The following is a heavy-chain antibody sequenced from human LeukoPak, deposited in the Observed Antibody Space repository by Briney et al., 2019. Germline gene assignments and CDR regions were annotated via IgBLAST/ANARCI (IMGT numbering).Heavy chain of an antibody. V-gene: IGHV3-30*02. J-gene: IGHJ4*02. Sequence: PGGSLRLSCAASGFTFSSYGMHWVRQAPGKGLEWVAFIRYDGSNKYYADSVKGRFTISRDNSKNTLYLQMNSLRAEDTAVYYCAKVFVEVAAPLGYWGQGTLVTVSS. CDR1: GFTFSSYG. CDR2: IRYDGSNK. CDR3: AKVFVEVAAPLGY. D-gene: IGHD6-19*01.